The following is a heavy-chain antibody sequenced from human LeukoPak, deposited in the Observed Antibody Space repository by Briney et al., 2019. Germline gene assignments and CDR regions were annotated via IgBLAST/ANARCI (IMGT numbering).Heavy chain of an antibody. D-gene: IGHD3-10*02. CDR2: ISGSGGST. V-gene: IGHV3-23*01. CDR1: GFTFCSYA. Sequence: PGGSLRLSCAASGFTFCSYAMSCGRHAPRKGLEWVSAISGSGGSTYYADSVKGRFTISRDNAKNSLYLQMNSLGAEDTAVYYCAELGITMIGGVWGKGTTVTISS. CDR3: AELGITMIGGV. J-gene: IGHJ6*04.